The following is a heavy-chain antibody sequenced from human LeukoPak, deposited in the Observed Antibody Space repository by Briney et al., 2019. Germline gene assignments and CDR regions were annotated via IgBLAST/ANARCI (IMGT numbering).Heavy chain of an antibody. J-gene: IGHJ5*02. V-gene: IGHV4-34*01. CDR1: GGSFSGYY. CDR2: INHSGST. CDR3: ATSDTVSTYNWFDP. Sequence: SETLSLTCAVYGGSFSGYYWSWIRQPPGKGLEWIGEINHSGSTNYNPSLKSRVTISVDTSKNQFSLNLSSLTAADTAVYYCATSDTVSTYNWFDPWGQGTLVTAS. D-gene: IGHD5/OR15-5a*01.